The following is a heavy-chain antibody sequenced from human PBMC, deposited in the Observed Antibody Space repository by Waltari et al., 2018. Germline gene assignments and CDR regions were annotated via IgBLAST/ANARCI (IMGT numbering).Heavy chain of an antibody. V-gene: IGHV1-69*05. J-gene: IGHJ6*03. Sequence: QVQLVQSGAEVKKPGSSVKVSCKASGGTFSSYAISWVRQAPGQGLEWMGGIIPIFGTANYAQKVQGRVTITTDESTSTAYMELSSLRSEDTAVYYCARGSVDIVATHYYYMDVWGKGTTVTVSS. CDR3: ARGSVDIVATHYYYMDV. CDR2: IIPIFGTA. D-gene: IGHD5-12*01. CDR1: GGTFSSYA.